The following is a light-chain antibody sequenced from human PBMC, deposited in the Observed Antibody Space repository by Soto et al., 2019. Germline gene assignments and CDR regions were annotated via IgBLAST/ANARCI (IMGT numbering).Light chain of an antibody. Sequence: QSVLTQPASVSGSPGQSITISCTGTSSDVGGSKYVSWYQHHPGKAPKRMIYDVSSRPSGGSNRFSGSKSDNTASLTISGVRGEGEAGYDCGSGTGGGAAGVFGGGTKLTVL. CDR3: GSGTGGGAAGV. J-gene: IGLJ3*02. V-gene: IGLV2-14*03. CDR1: SSDVGGSKY. CDR2: DVS.